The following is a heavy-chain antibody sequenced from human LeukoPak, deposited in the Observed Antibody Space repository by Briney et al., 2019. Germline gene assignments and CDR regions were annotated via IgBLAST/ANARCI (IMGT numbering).Heavy chain of an antibody. Sequence: GGSLRLSCAASGFTFSSYAMSWVRQAPGKGLEWVSAISGSGGSTYYADSVKGRFTISRDNSKNTLYLQMNSLRAEDTAVYYCAKDQGAQLERRRDYWGQGTLVTVSS. D-gene: IGHD1-1*01. J-gene: IGHJ4*02. V-gene: IGHV3-23*01. CDR1: GFTFSSYA. CDR2: ISGSGGST. CDR3: AKDQGAQLERRRDY.